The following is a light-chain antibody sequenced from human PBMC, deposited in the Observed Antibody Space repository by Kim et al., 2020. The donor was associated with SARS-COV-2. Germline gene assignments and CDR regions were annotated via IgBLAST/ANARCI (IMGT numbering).Light chain of an antibody. Sequence: SPGERATLSCRASQSVSNNLAWYQLKPGQAPRLVIHDASNRAPGIPARFSGSGSGTDFTLTISSLEPEDFAVYYCQQRSDWTHWTFGQGTKVDIK. CDR2: DAS. CDR1: QSVSNN. V-gene: IGKV3-11*01. CDR3: QQRSDWTHWT. J-gene: IGKJ1*01.